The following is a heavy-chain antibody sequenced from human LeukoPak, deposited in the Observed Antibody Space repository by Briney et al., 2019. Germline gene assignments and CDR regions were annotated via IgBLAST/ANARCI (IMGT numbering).Heavy chain of an antibody. CDR1: GFTFDDYA. CDR3: AKDRGVTKYYIDY. Sequence: PGRSLRLSCAASGFTFDDYAMHWVRQAPGKGLEWVSGISWNSGSIGYADSVKGRFTISRDNAKNSLYLQMNSLRAEDTALYYCAKDRGVTKYYIDYWGQGTLVTVSS. D-gene: IGHD3-10*01. V-gene: IGHV3-9*01. J-gene: IGHJ4*02. CDR2: ISWNSGSI.